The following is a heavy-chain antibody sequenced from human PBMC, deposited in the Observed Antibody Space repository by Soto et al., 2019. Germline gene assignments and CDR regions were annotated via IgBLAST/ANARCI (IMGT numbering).Heavy chain of an antibody. V-gene: IGHV3-49*03. J-gene: IGHJ4*02. CDR3: GRVPRNNRGAPLDY. Sequence: GGSLRLSCTASGFTFGDYAMIWFRQAPGKGLEWVGFITSKRYGGTTEYAASVKGRFSISRDDSKSIAYLQMNSLKIDDTAVYHCGRVPRNNRGAPLDYWGQGTLVTVSS. CDR1: GFTFGDYA. CDR2: ITSKRYGGTT. D-gene: IGHD3-10*01.